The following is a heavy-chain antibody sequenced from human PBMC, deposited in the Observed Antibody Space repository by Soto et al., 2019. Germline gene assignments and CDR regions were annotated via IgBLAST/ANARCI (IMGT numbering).Heavy chain of an antibody. J-gene: IGHJ4*02. D-gene: IGHD2-15*01. Sequence: EVQLLESGGGLVQPGGSLRLSCAASGFTFNNYGMNWVRQAPGKGLEWVSAISGSGVSTYYAESVKGRFTISRDNAKNTPDLQMNSLRAEDTAVYYCTNAAVYCSGGSCYFPLSHWGQGALVTVSP. V-gene: IGHV3-23*01. CDR3: TNAAVYCSGGSCYFPLSH. CDR1: GFTFNNYG. CDR2: ISGSGVST.